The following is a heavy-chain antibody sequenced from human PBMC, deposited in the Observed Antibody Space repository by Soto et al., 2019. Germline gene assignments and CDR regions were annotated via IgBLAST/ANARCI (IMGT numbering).Heavy chain of an antibody. CDR1: GFTFSSYS. D-gene: IGHD1-26*01. Sequence: GGSLRLSCAASGFTFSSYSMNWVRQAPGKGLEWVSYISSSSSTIYYADSVKGRFTISRDNAKNSLYLQMNSLRAEDTALYYCARLRHSGGSGNFDYWGQGTQVTVSS. V-gene: IGHV3-48*04. J-gene: IGHJ4*02. CDR3: ARLRHSGGSGNFDY. CDR2: ISSSSSTI.